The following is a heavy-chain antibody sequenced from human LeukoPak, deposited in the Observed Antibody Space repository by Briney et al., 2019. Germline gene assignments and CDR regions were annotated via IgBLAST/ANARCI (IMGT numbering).Heavy chain of an antibody. CDR3: ASRAHFWSGLGG. J-gene: IGHJ4*02. CDR2: IKQDGSEK. CDR1: GFTFSTYW. Sequence: GGSLRLSCAASGFTFSTYWMSWVCQAPGKGLEWVANIKQDGSEKYYVDPVKGRFTISRDNAKNSLFLQMNSLRAEDTAVYYCASRAHFWSGLGGWGQGTLVTVSS. V-gene: IGHV3-7*01. D-gene: IGHD3-3*02.